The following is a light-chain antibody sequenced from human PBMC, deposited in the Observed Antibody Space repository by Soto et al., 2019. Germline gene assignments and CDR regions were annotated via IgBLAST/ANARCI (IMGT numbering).Light chain of an antibody. CDR2: DAS. CDR3: QQRSNWPPVT. J-gene: IGKJ4*01. Sequence: EIVLTQSPATPSLSPGERATLSCRASQSVSSYLAWYQQKPGQAPRLLIYDASNRAPGIPARFSGSGSGTDFTLTISSLEPEDFSIYYCQQRSNWPPVTFGGGTKVELK. V-gene: IGKV3-11*01. CDR1: QSVSSY.